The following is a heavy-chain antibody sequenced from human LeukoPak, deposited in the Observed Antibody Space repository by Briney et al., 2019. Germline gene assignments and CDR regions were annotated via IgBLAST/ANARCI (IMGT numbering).Heavy chain of an antibody. V-gene: IGHV4-38-2*01. J-gene: IGHJ3*02. CDR1: GYSISSGYY. CDR3: ARQLVGYYDFWSGKRGAFDI. CDR2: IYHSGST. D-gene: IGHD3-3*01. Sequence: SETLSLTCAVSGYSISSGYYRGWIRQPPGKGLEWIGSIYHSGSTYYNPSLKSRVTISVDTSKNQFSLKLSSVTAADTAVYYCARQLVGYYDFWSGKRGAFDIWGQGTMVTVSS.